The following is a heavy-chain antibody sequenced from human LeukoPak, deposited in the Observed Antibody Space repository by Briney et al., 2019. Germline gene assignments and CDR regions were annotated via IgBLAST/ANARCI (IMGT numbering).Heavy chain of an antibody. CDR2: IYYSGST. D-gene: IGHD2-2*01. CDR1: GFTFSDYY. Sequence: LRLSCAASGFTFSDYYMSWIRQPPGKGLEWIGSIYYSGSTYYNPSLKSRVTISVDTSKNQFSLKLSSVTAADTAVYYCARDPLYQLRPRWFDPWGQGTLVTVSS. CDR3: ARDPLYQLRPRWFDP. V-gene: IGHV4-38-2*02. J-gene: IGHJ5*02.